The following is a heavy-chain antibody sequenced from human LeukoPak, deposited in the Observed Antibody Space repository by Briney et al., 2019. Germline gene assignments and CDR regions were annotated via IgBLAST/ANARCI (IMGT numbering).Heavy chain of an antibody. CDR3: ARGDSSGRFDY. V-gene: IGHV1-69*06. CDR2: IIPIFGTA. J-gene: IGHJ4*02. CDR1: GGTFSSYA. D-gene: IGHD6-19*01. Sequence: ASVKVSCKASGGTFSSYAISWVRQAPGQGLEWMGGIIPIFGTANYAQKFQGRVTITADKSMSTAYMELSSLRSEDTAVYYCARGDSSGRFDYWGQGTLVTVSS.